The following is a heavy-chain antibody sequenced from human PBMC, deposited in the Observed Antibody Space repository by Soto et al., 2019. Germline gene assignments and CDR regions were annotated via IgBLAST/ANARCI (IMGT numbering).Heavy chain of an antibody. Sequence: PGESLKISCKASGYSFTTYWIGWVRQMPGKGLEWMGIIYPGDSDTRYSPSFQGQVTISVDKSISTAYLQWSSLKASDTAIYYCARGLVYTVVTPFQHWGQGTLVTVSS. CDR2: IYPGDSDT. CDR3: ARGLVYTVVTPFQH. J-gene: IGHJ1*01. CDR1: GYSFTTYW. D-gene: IGHD2-21*02. V-gene: IGHV5-51*01.